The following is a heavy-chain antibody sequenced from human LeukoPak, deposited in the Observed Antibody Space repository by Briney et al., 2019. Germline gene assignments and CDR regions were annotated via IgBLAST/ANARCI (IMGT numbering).Heavy chain of an antibody. D-gene: IGHD6-19*01. Sequence: GESLKISCKGSEYSFTTYWIGWVRQMPGKGLEWMGIICPGDSDTRYSPSFQGQVTISADKSISTAFLQWSSLKASDTAMYYCASGMVGGTGGGYFDYWGQGTLVTVSS. J-gene: IGHJ4*02. CDR1: EYSFTTYW. V-gene: IGHV5-51*01. CDR2: ICPGDSDT. CDR3: ASGMVGGTGGGYFDY.